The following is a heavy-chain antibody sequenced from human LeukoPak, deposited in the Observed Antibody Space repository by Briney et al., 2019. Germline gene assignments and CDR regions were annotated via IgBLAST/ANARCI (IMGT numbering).Heavy chain of an antibody. D-gene: IGHD4-17*01. CDR3: AKGIYGDYLSDAFDI. Sequence: GGSLRLSCAASGFTFSNYAMSWVRQAPGKGLEWVSAISGTVGNTHYADSVKGRFTISRDGAKRTLYLQMNSLRAEDTAVYYCAKGIYGDYLSDAFDIWGQGTTVTVSS. V-gene: IGHV3-23*01. J-gene: IGHJ3*02. CDR2: ISGTVGNT. CDR1: GFTFSNYA.